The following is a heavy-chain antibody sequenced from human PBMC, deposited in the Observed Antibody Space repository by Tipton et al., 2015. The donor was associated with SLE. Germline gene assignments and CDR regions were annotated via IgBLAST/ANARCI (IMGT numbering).Heavy chain of an antibody. D-gene: IGHD3-16*01. J-gene: IGHJ4*02. V-gene: IGHV4-59*11. Sequence: TLSLTCTVSGGSISGHYWIWFRQPPGKGLEWIGDVYHSGSTNYNPSLKSRVTISLDTSKSQVSLKLTSVTAADTAVYYCARSMLTTKRVFDYWGQGTLVTVSS. CDR3: ARSMLTTKRVFDY. CDR1: GGSISGHY. CDR2: VYHSGST.